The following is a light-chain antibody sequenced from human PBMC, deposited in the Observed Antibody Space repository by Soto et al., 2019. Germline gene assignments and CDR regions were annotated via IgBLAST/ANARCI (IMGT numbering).Light chain of an antibody. CDR3: QQYKNWPA. CDR1: QSVSSN. Sequence: EIVMTQSPATLSVSPGERATLSCRASQSVSSNLAWYQQKPGQAPRLLIYGASTRATGIPARFSGSGSGTDFTLTISSLQSEDFAVYYCQQYKNWPAFGGGTKVEIK. V-gene: IGKV3-15*01. CDR2: GAS. J-gene: IGKJ4*01.